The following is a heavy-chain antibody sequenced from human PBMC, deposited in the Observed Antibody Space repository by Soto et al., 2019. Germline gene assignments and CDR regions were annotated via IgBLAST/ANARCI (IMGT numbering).Heavy chain of an antibody. D-gene: IGHD6-13*01. V-gene: IGHV1-69*13. J-gene: IGHJ5*02. Sequence: SVKVSCTASGCPLHNHAVNWVRQAPGQGLEWMGGIISIFGPANYAQNFQGRVTITADESTNTAYMELNNLISQDTAVYDCAIGGSWTRFDPWGQGTMVTVSS. CDR2: IISIFGPA. CDR1: GCPLHNHA. CDR3: AIGGSWTRFDP.